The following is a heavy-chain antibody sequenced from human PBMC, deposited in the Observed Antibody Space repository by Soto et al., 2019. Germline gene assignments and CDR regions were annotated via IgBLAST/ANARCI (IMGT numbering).Heavy chain of an antibody. CDR3: ARGPPAFNYDSSGYYGY. D-gene: IGHD3-22*01. V-gene: IGHV1-46*01. CDR1: GYTFTSYY. Sequence: ASVKVSCKASGYTFTSYYMHWVRQAPGQGLEWMGIINPSGGSTSYAQKFQGRVTMTRDTSTSTVYMELSSLRSEDTAVYYCARGPPAFNYDSSGYYGYWGQGTLVTV. J-gene: IGHJ4*02. CDR2: INPSGGST.